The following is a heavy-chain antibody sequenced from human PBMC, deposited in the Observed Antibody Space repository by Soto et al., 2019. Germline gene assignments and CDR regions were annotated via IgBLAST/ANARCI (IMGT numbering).Heavy chain of an antibody. J-gene: IGHJ4*02. V-gene: IGHV4-61*01. CDR1: GGSVSSGSYY. Sequence: SETLSLTCTVSGGSVSSGSYYWSWIRQPPGKGLEWIGYIYYSGSTNYNPSLKSRVTISVDTSKNQFSLKLSSVTAADTAVYYCASTIRRNTAMGNWGQGTLVTVSS. CDR3: ASTIRRNTAMGN. D-gene: IGHD5-18*01. CDR2: IYYSGST.